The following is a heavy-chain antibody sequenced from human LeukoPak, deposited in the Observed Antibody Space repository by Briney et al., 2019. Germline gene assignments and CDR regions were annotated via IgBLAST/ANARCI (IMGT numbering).Heavy chain of an antibody. CDR1: GFTFSSYA. CDR2: ISYDGSNK. CDR3: AREMEAFDY. J-gene: IGHJ4*02. D-gene: IGHD1-1*01. V-gene: IGHV3-30-3*01. Sequence: GGSLRLSCAASGFTFSSYAMHWVRQAPGKGLEWVAVISYDGSNKYYADSVKGRFTISRDNSKNTLYVQMNSPRAEDTAVYYCAREMEAFDYWGQGTLVTVSS.